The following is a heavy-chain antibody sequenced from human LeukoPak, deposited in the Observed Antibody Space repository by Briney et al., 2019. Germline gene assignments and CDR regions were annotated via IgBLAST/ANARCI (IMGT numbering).Heavy chain of an antibody. D-gene: IGHD3-3*01. V-gene: IGHV4-34*01. CDR3: ARKLGVVINYWYFDL. J-gene: IGHJ2*01. CDR2: INHSGST. Sequence: SETLSLTCAVYGGSFSGYYWSWIRQPPGKGLEWIGEINHSGSTNYNPSLKSRVTISVDKSKDQFSLKLSSVTAADTAVYYCARKLGVVINYWYFDLWGRGTLVTVSS. CDR1: GGSFSGYY.